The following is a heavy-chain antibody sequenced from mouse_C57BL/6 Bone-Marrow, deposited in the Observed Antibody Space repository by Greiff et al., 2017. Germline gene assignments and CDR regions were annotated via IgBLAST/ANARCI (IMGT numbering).Heavy chain of an antibody. CDR3: ARGWMDY. D-gene: IGHD1-1*02. V-gene: IGHV1-20*01. CDR1: GYSFTGYF. CDR2: INPYNGDT. J-gene: IGHJ4*01. Sequence: EVQLQQSGPELVKPGDSVKISCKASGYSFTGYFMNWVMQSHGKSLEWIGRINPYNGDTFYNQKFKGKDTLTVDKSSSTSHMELRSLTSEDSAVYYCARGWMDYWGQGTSVTVSS.